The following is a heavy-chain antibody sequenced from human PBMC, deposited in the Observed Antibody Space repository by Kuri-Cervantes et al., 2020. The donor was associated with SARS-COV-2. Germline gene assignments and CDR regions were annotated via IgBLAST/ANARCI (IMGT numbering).Heavy chain of an antibody. J-gene: IGHJ6*03. V-gene: IGHV1-18*01. CDR3: ARELRFLEWLPQSESYMDV. CDR1: GYTFTSYG. CDR2: ISAYNGNT. Sequence: ASVKVSCKASGYTFTSYGISWVRQAPGQGLEWMGWISAYNGNTNYAQKLQGRVTMTTDTSTSTAYMELRSLRSDDTAVYYCARELRFLEWLPQSESYMDVWGKGTPVTVSS. D-gene: IGHD3-3*01.